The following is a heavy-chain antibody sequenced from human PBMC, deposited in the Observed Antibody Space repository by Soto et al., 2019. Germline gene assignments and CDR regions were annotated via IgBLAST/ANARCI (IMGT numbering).Heavy chain of an antibody. CDR1: GFALHSYE. CDR3: SRAAGIMTRGFHGMDV. V-gene: IGHV3-48*03. J-gene: IGHJ6*02. Sequence: PGGSLRLSCTASGFALHSYEMHSVRQAPGKGPEWVSYISSTSATIHHVESVKGRFTISRDNAKNSVYLQMNSLRAEDSAIYYCSRAAGIMTRGFHGMDVWGQGTTVTVSS. D-gene: IGHD3-10*01. CDR2: ISSTSATI.